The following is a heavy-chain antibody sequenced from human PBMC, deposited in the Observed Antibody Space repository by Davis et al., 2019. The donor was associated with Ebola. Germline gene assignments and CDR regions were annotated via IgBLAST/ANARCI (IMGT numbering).Heavy chain of an antibody. CDR1: GFTFSSYG. D-gene: IGHD5-18*01. CDR2: IWYDGRNK. V-gene: IGHV3-30*02. CDR3: AKGKDTAMVYVPHDY. J-gene: IGHJ4*02. Sequence: GESLNTPCAASGFTFSSYGMHRVRQAPAKGLEWVAVIWYDGRNKYYADSVKGRFTISRDNSKNTLYLQMNSLRAEDTAVYYCAKGKDTAMVYVPHDYWGQGTLVTVSS.